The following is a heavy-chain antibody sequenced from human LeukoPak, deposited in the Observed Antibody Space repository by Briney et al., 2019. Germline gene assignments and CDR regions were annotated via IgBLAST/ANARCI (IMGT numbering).Heavy chain of an antibody. CDR1: GYTFTGYY. CDR3: ARGTYYYDSSGYYYDY. D-gene: IGHD3-22*01. V-gene: IGHV1-2*02. J-gene: IGHJ4*02. CDR2: INPNSGGT. Sequence: GASVKVSCKASGYTFTGYYMHWVRQAPGQGLEWMGWINPNSGGTNYAQKFQGRVTMTRDTSISTAYMELSRLRSDDTAVYYCARGTYYYDSSGYYYDYWGQGTLVTVSS.